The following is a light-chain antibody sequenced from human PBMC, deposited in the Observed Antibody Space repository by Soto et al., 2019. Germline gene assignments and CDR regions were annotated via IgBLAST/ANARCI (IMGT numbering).Light chain of an antibody. V-gene: IGKV3-15*01. CDR3: QQYNDWRT. CDR2: GAS. CDR1: QSVSNN. Sequence: EIVMTQSPATLSVSPWESATLSCRASQSVSNNLTWYQQKPGQPPRLLIYGASTRATGVPGRFSGSGSGTEFTLTISSLQSEDFAVYYCQQYNDWRTFGQGTKVDIK. J-gene: IGKJ1*01.